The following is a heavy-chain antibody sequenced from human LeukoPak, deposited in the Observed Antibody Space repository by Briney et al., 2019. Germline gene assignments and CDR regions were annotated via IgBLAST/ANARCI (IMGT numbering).Heavy chain of an antibody. J-gene: IGHJ4*02. CDR1: GYTLTELS. V-gene: IGHV1-24*01. D-gene: IGHD1-26*01. CDR2: FDPEDGET. Sequence: ASVKVSCKVSGYTLTELSMHWVRQAPGKGLEWMGGFDPEDGETIYAQKFQGRVTMTEDTSTDTAYMELSSLRSEDTAVYYCATGEGAAARYYFDYWGQGTLVTVSS. CDR3: ATGEGAAARYYFDY.